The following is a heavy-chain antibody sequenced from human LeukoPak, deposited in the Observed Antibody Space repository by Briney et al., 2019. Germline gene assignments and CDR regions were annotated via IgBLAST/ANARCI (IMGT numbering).Heavy chain of an antibody. V-gene: IGHV4-39*07. Sequence: PSETLSLTCTVSGGSISNRNYHWGWIRRPPGKGLEWIGSIYYSGSTYYNPSLKSRVTISVDTSKNQFSLKLSSVTAADTAVYYCARDAVAGTEGRLPFDYWGQGTLVTVSS. J-gene: IGHJ4*02. CDR3: ARDAVAGTEGRLPFDY. CDR1: GGSISNRNYH. D-gene: IGHD6-19*01. CDR2: IYYSGST.